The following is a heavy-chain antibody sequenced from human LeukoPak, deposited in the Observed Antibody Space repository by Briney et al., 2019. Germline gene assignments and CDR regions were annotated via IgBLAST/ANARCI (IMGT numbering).Heavy chain of an antibody. V-gene: IGHV3-64*01. Sequence: GGSLTLFCAASGFTFSSYAMHWVRQAPGKGLEYVSAISSNGGSTYYANSVKGRFTISRDNSKNTLYLQMGSLRAEDMAVYYCARDGYYDSSGYPAFDIWGQGTMVPVFS. J-gene: IGHJ3*02. CDR1: GFTFSSYA. CDR3: ARDGYYDSSGYPAFDI. D-gene: IGHD3-22*01. CDR2: ISSNGGST.